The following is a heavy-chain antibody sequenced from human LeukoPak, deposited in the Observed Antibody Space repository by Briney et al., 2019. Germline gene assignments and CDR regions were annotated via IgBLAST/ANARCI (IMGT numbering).Heavy chain of an antibody. D-gene: IGHD3-22*01. Sequence: GGSLRLSCAASGFTFDDYAMHWVRQVPGKGLEWVSGISWNSGSIGYADSVKGRFTISRDNAKNSLYLQMNSLRAEDTALYYCAKDSGYYDSSGYFGPYDYWGQGTLVTVSS. CDR3: AKDSGYYDSSGYFGPYDY. J-gene: IGHJ4*02. CDR2: ISWNSGSI. V-gene: IGHV3-9*01. CDR1: GFTFDDYA.